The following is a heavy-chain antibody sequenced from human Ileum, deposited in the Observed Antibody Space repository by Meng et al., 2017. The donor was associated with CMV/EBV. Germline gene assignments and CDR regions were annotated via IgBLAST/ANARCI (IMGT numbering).Heavy chain of an antibody. Sequence: FPFDEYGMSWVRQAPGKGLEWVSGINWNGGRTSYADSVKGRFTISRDNAKNSLYLQMNSLRAEDTALYHCARERDTTSVPDNWFDPWGQGTLVTVSS. J-gene: IGHJ5*02. D-gene: IGHD2-2*01. CDR2: INWNGGRT. CDR3: ARERDTTSVPDNWFDP. V-gene: IGHV3-20*01. CDR1: FPFDEYG.